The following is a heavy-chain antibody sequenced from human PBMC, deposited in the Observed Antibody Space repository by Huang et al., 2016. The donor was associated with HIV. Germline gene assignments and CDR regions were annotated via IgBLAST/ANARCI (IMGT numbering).Heavy chain of an antibody. CDR2: IYYIGRT. D-gene: IGHD1-7*01. CDR1: GVSISSGHYY. CDR3: ARELRNYYYMDV. J-gene: IGHJ6*03. Sequence: QVQLQESGPGLVKPSQTLSLTCTVSGVSISSGHYYWNWIRQPPGQGLEWNGFIYYIGRTYYNPSLKRRVTISLDTSKNHFSLRLSSVTAADTAVYYCARELRNYYYMDVWGKGTTVTVSS. V-gene: IGHV4-30-4*08.